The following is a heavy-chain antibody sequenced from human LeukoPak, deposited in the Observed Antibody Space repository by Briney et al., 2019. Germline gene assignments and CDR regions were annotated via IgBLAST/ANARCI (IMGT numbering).Heavy chain of an antibody. Sequence: GGSLRLSCAASGFTFNTFDMTWVRQAPGKGLECVSYISSGSSTRYYADSVKGRFTISGDNAKSSLFLQMNSLRAEDTAVYFCARLRYYAVDVWGQGTTVIVSS. J-gene: IGHJ6*02. CDR2: ISSGSSTR. V-gene: IGHV3-48*01. CDR3: ARLRYYAVDV. CDR1: GFTFNTFD.